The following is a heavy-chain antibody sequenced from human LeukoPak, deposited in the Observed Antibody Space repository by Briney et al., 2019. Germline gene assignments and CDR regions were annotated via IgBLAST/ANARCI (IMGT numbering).Heavy chain of an antibody. D-gene: IGHD3-3*01. Sequence: PGGSLRLSCAASGFTFSSYAMHWVRQAPGKGLGWVAVISYDGSNKYYADSVKGRFTISRDNAKNSLYLQMNSLRAEDTAVYYCARGPGLTTDYFDYWGQGTLVTVSS. V-gene: IGHV3-30*04. CDR1: GFTFSSYA. CDR2: ISYDGSNK. CDR3: ARGPGLTTDYFDY. J-gene: IGHJ4*02.